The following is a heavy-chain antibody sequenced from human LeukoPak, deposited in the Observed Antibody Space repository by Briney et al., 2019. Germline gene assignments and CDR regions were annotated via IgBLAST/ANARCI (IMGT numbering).Heavy chain of an antibody. CDR1: GFTFSTYS. CDR3: ARDHSSDWYSLVVTSEYFQH. J-gene: IGHJ1*01. D-gene: IGHD6-19*01. CDR2: ISSSSSRI. Sequence: GGSLRLSCAASGFTFSTYSMNWVRQAPGKGLEWVSFISSSSSRIYYADSVKGRFTISRDNAKNSLCLQMNNLRDEDTAMYYCARDHSSDWYSLVVTSEYFQHWGQGTLVTVSS. V-gene: IGHV3-48*02.